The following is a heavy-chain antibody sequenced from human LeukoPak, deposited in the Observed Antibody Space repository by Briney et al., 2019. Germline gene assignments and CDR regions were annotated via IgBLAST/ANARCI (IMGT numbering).Heavy chain of an antibody. CDR1: GFTFSSYS. D-gene: IGHD3-10*01. V-gene: IGHV3-21*04. CDR2: ISSSSSYI. CDR3: AKLTEYSGSYYSPFDY. J-gene: IGHJ4*02. Sequence: GGSLRLSCAASGFTFSSYSMNWVRQAPGKGLEWVSSISSSSSYIYYADSVKGRFTISRDNAKNSLYLQMNSLRAEDTAVYYCAKLTEYSGSYYSPFDYWGQGTLVTVSS.